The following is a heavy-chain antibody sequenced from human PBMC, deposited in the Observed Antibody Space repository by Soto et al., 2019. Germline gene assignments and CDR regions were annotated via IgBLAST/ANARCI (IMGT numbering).Heavy chain of an antibody. J-gene: IGHJ5*02. Sequence: KTSETLSLTCAVSGGSISSDNWWTWVRQPPGKGLEWIGEIYHSGSTNYNPSLKSRVIISLDKSENQFSLRLSSVSAADTAVYYCARIKGPPFDPWGQGTLVTVSS. CDR2: IYHSGST. CDR3: ARIKGPPFDP. CDR1: GGSISSDNW. V-gene: IGHV4-4*02.